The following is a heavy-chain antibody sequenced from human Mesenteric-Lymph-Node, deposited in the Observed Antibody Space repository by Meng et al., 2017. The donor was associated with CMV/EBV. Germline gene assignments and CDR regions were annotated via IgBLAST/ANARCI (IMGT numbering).Heavy chain of an antibody. D-gene: IGHD1-14*01. CDR1: GGSISSYY. Sequence: SETLSLTCTVSGGSISSYYWSWIRQPPGKGLEGIGYIYYSGSTNYNPSLKSRVTISVDTSKNQYSLKLSSVTAADTAVYYCARDNRGKRYPLGSYYYGMDVWGQGTTVTVSS. J-gene: IGHJ6*02. CDR2: IYYSGST. V-gene: IGHV4-59*01. CDR3: ARDNRGKRYPLGSYYYGMDV.